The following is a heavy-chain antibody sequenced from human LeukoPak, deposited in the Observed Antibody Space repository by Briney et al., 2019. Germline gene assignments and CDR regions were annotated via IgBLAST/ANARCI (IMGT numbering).Heavy chain of an antibody. Sequence: SETLSLTCVVYGGSFSAYYWSWIRQPPGKGLEWIGEINNSGSTNYNPSLKSRVTISVDTSKNQFSLKLSSVTAADTAVYYCARYHLLWFGESFAGFDYWGQGTLVTVSS. D-gene: IGHD3-10*01. CDR3: ARYHLLWFGESFAGFDY. J-gene: IGHJ4*02. V-gene: IGHV4-34*01. CDR1: GGSFSAYY. CDR2: INNSGST.